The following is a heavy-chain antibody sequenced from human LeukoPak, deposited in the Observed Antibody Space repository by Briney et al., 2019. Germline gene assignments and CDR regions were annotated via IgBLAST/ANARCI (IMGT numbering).Heavy chain of an antibody. D-gene: IGHD4-17*01. CDR2: INHSGST. V-gene: IGHV4-34*01. Sequence: SETLSLTCAVYGGSFSGYYWSWIRQPPGKGLEWIGEINHSGSTNYNPSLKSRVTISVDTSKNQFSLKPSSVTAADTAVYYCAGGRTTVTTSDYWGQGTLVTVSS. CDR3: AGGRTTVTTSDY. J-gene: IGHJ4*02. CDR1: GGSFSGYY.